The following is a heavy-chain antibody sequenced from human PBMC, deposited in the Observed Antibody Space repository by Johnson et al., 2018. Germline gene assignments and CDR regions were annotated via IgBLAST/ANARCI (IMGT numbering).Heavy chain of an antibody. Sequence: QVQLVQSGGGLVKPGGSLRLSCAASGFTVSSNYMSWVRQAPGKGLEWVAVISYDGSNKYYADSVKGRFTISRDNSKNTLYLQMNSLRAEDTAVYYCARDLGGSSSWYYYYYYMDVWGKGTTVTVSS. J-gene: IGHJ6*03. CDR1: GFTVSSNY. CDR2: ISYDGSNK. V-gene: IGHV3-30*03. CDR3: ARDLGGSSSWYYYYYYMDV. D-gene: IGHD6-13*01.